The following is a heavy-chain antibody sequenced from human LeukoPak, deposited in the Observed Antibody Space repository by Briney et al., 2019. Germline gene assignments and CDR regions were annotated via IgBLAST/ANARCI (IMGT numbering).Heavy chain of an antibody. V-gene: IGHV3-7*01. Sequence: GGSPRLSCAASGFTFSSYWMNWVRQAPGKGLEWVANIKQDGSEKYYVDSVKGRFTISRDNAKNSLYLQMNSLRVDDAAVYYCARITLAATGYDAFDIWGQGTMVTVSS. CDR1: GFTFSSYW. D-gene: IGHD6-13*01. CDR2: IKQDGSEK. J-gene: IGHJ3*02. CDR3: ARITLAATGYDAFDI.